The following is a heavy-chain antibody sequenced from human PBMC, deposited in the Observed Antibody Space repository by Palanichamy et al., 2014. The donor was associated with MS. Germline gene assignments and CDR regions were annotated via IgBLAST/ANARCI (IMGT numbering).Heavy chain of an antibody. J-gene: IGHJ3*02. D-gene: IGHD2-15*01. CDR1: GGSFSIYG. V-gene: IGHV1-69*04. CDR3: ARDLPSVIAVVVATGTFDT. CDR2: IIPGTDTT. Sequence: VKKPGSSVKVSCKSSGGSFSIYGISWVRQAPGQGLEWMGRIIPGTDTTNYAQKFQGRVMITADKSTSTVHMELSSLRSEDTAMYYCARDLPSVIAVVVATGTFDTWGQGTMVIVSS.